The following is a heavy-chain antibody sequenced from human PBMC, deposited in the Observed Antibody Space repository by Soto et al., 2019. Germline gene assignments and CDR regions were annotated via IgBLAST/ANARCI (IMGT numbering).Heavy chain of an antibody. V-gene: IGHV3-48*03. CDR1: GFTFSSYE. CDR2: ISSSGSTI. D-gene: IGHD4-4*01. Sequence: EVQLVESGGGLVQPGGSLRLSCAASGFTFSSYEMNWVRQAPGKGLEWVSFISSSGSTIYYADSVKGRFNISRDNDKNSLYLQKNSLRAEYTAVYYCASTITVTLYYYYGMDVLGQGTTVTVSS. CDR3: ASTITVTLYYYYGMDV. J-gene: IGHJ6*02.